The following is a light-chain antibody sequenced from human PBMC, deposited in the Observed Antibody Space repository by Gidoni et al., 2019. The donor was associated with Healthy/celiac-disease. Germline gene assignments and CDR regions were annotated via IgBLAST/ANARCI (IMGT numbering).Light chain of an antibody. Sequence: DIQMTHSPSSLSASVGARVTITCPASQDISNYLNWYQQKPGKAPKLLIYDASNLETGVPSRFSGSGSGTDFTFTISSLQPEDIATYYCQQYDNLPLTFGGGTKVEIK. J-gene: IGKJ4*01. CDR1: QDISNY. CDR2: DAS. CDR3: QQYDNLPLT. V-gene: IGKV1-33*01.